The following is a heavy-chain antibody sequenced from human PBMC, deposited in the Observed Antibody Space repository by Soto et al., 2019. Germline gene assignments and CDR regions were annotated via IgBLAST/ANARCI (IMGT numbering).Heavy chain of an antibody. J-gene: IGHJ4*02. CDR2: IWYDGSNK. D-gene: IGHD2-15*01. CDR3: ASTVVAAALDY. CDR1: GFTFSSYG. Sequence: GGSLRLSCAASGFTFSSYGMHWVRQAPGKGLEWVAVIWYDGSNKYYADSVKGRFTISRDNSKNTPYLQMNSLRAEDTAVYYCASTVVAAALDYWGQGTLVTVSS. V-gene: IGHV3-33*01.